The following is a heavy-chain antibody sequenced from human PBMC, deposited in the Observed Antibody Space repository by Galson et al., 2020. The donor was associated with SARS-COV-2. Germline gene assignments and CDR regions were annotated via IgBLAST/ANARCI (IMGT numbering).Heavy chain of an antibody. D-gene: IGHD2-8*02. CDR1: GGSISSGGYY. CDR3: ARDTGLYYSYSLDV. V-gene: IGHV4-31*03. CDR2: IYYSGST. J-gene: IGHJ6*02. Sequence: ASETLSLTCTVSGGSISSGGYYWSWIRQHPGKGLEWIGYIYYSGSTYYNPSLKSRVTISVDTSKNQFSLKLTSVTAADTAVYYCARDTGLYYSYSLDVWGQGTTVTVSS.